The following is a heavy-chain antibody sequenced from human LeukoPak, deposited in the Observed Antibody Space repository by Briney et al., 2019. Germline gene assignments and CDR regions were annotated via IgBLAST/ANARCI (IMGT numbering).Heavy chain of an antibody. D-gene: IGHD6-19*01. CDR1: GYTFRHYG. CDR3: ARGRLKRVPFTKVAGALDY. CDR2: IGTYNGNT. J-gene: IGHJ4*02. Sequence: ASVKVSCKASGYTFRHYGITWVRQAPGQGLEWMGGIGTYNGNTDYAQKFQGRVIMTADTSTTTAHMELRSLRSDDTAVYYCARGRLKRVPFTKVAGALDYWGQGTRVTVSS. V-gene: IGHV1-18*01.